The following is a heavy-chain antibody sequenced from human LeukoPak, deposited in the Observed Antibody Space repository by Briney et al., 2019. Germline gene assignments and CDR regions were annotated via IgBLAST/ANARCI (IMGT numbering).Heavy chain of an antibody. D-gene: IGHD3-10*01. V-gene: IGHV4-34*01. CDR3: ARLTKNDSGSFRFGKKKRGYMDV. CDR1: GGSIRSYY. Sequence: SETLSLTCTVSGGSIRSYYWSWIRQPPGKGLEWIGEINHSGSTNYNPSLKSRVTISVDTSKNQFSLKLSSVTAADTAVYYCARLTKNDSGSFRFGKKKRGYMDVWGKGTTVTISS. J-gene: IGHJ6*03. CDR2: INHSGST.